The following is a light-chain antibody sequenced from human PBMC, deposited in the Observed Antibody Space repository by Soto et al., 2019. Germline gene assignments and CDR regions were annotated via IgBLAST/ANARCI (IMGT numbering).Light chain of an antibody. CDR3: QQRSNWPTWT. V-gene: IGKV3-11*01. Sequence: IVLTQSPATLSLSPGERATLSCRASQTVSNYLAWYQQKPGKAPRLLIHDASNRATGIPARFSGSGFGTDFTLTISSLEPEDFAVYYCQQRSNWPTWTFGQGTKVEFK. CDR2: DAS. J-gene: IGKJ1*01. CDR1: QTVSNY.